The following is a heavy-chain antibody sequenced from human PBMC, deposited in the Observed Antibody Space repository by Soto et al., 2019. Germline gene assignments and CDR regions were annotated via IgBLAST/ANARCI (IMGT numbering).Heavy chain of an antibody. Sequence: GGSLRLSCAASGFTFSSYGMHWVRQAPGKGLEWVAVISYDGSNKYYADSVKGRFTISRDNSKNTLYLQMNSLRAEDTAVYYCAKDLNGYNYYYGMDVWGQGTTVTVSS. V-gene: IGHV3-30*18. D-gene: IGHD5-12*01. CDR2: ISYDGSNK. CDR3: AKDLNGYNYYYGMDV. J-gene: IGHJ6*02. CDR1: GFTFSSYG.